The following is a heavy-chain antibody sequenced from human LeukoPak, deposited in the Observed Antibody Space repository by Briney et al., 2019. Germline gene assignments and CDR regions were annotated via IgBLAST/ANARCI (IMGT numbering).Heavy chain of an antibody. D-gene: IGHD2-2*01. CDR3: AREYCSSTSCYFGLGHYYYYGMDV. CDR1: GGTFSSYA. J-gene: IGHJ6*02. CDR2: IIPIFGIA. Sequence: GASVKVSCKASGGTFSSYAISWVRQAPGQGLEWMGRIIPIFGIANYAQKFQGRATITADKSTSTAYMELSSLRSEDTAVYNCAREYCSSTSCYFGLGHYYYYGMDVWGQGTTVTVSS. V-gene: IGHV1-69*04.